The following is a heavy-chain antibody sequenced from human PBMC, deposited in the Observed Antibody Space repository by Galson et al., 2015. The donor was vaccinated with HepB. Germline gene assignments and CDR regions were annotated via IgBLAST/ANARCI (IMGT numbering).Heavy chain of an antibody. CDR1: GFTFSSYD. D-gene: IGHD3-22*01. J-gene: IGHJ3*02. CDR2: IGTAGDT. V-gene: IGHV3-13*04. CDR3: ARAGYYDSRIAFDI. Sequence: SLRLSCAASGFTFSSYDMHWVRQATGKGLEWVSAIGTAGDTYYPGSVKGRFTISRENAKNSLYLQMNSLRAGDTAVYYCARAGYYDSRIAFDIWGQGTMVTVSS.